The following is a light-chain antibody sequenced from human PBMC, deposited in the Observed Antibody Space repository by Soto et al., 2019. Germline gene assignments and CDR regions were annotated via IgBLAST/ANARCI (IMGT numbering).Light chain of an antibody. CDR3: QQYGSSPNT. CDR1: QSVSSSY. Sequence: EIVLTQSPGTLSLSPGERATLSCRASQSVSSSYLAWYQQKPGQAPRLLIYGASSRATGIPDRFSGSGSGTDFTLTISRLEPEDLAVKYCQQYGSSPNTFGQGTKLEIK. J-gene: IGKJ2*01. V-gene: IGKV3-20*01. CDR2: GAS.